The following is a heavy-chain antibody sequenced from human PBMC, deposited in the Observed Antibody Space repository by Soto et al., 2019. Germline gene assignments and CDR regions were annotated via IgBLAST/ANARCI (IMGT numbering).Heavy chain of an antibody. D-gene: IGHD3-3*01. CDR1: GFSVSSYS. CDR2: ISSSSSYI. Sequence: EVQLVESGGGLVKPGGSLRLSGAASGFSVSSYSMNWVRQAPGKGMECVSSISSSSSYIYYADSVKGRFTISRDNPKNSLDLHMNSLRAEGTAVYYCARDPYEFGSGYTDAFDIWGKGTRVTVSS. V-gene: IGHV3-21*01. CDR3: ARDPYEFGSGYTDAFDI. J-gene: IGHJ3*02.